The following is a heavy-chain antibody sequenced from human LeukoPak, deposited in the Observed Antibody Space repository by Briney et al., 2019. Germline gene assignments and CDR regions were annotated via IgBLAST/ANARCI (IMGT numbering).Heavy chain of an antibody. J-gene: IGHJ4*02. CDR2: IYTSGST. V-gene: IGHV4-4*07. CDR3: AREGRLRLGELSVAY. CDR1: GGSISSYY. D-gene: IGHD3-16*02. Sequence: PSETLSLTCTVSGGSISSYYWSWIRQPVGKGLEWIGRIYTSGSTNYNPSLKSRVTMSVDTSKNQFSLKLSSVTAADTAVYYCAREGRLRLGELSVAYWGQGTLVTVSS.